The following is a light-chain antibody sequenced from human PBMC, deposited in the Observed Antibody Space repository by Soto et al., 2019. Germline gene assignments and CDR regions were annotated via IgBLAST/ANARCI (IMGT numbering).Light chain of an antibody. CDR2: DAS. CDR1: QNINNY. Sequence: DIQMTQSPSSLSASVGDRVTITCQASQNINNYLNWYQQKRGGAHKLLIYDASTLEAGVPSRFRGSGSGTDFTFTISRLQPEGIATYYCQQYENLPTFGQGTRLEIK. J-gene: IGKJ5*01. CDR3: QQYENLPT. V-gene: IGKV1-33*01.